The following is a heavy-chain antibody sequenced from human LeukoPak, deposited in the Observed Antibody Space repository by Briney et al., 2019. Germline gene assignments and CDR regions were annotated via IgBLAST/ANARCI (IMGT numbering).Heavy chain of an antibody. CDR1: GSTFSSYG. CDR2: ISYDGGNK. CDR3: AKDFSDFWSGLDY. Sequence: GGSLRLSCAASGSTFSSYGMHWVRQAPGKGLEWVAVISYDGGNKYYADSVKGRFTISRDNSKNTLYLQMNSLRAEDTAVYYCAKDFSDFWSGLDYWGQGTLVTVSS. D-gene: IGHD3-3*01. J-gene: IGHJ4*02. V-gene: IGHV3-30*18.